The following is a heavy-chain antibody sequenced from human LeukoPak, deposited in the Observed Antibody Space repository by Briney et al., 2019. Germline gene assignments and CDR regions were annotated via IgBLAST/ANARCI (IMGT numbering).Heavy chain of an antibody. CDR3: ARVLRPDCSSTSCSRRTNYYYYYYMDV. V-gene: IGHV3-7*03. Sequence: GGSLRLSCAASGFTFSSYWMSWVRQAPGKGLEWVANIKQDGSEKYYVDSVKGRFTISRDNAKNSLYLQMNSLRAEDTAVYYCARVLRPDCSSTSCSRRTNYYYYYYMDVWGKGTTVTVSS. D-gene: IGHD2-2*01. CDR1: GFTFSSYW. J-gene: IGHJ6*03. CDR2: IKQDGSEK.